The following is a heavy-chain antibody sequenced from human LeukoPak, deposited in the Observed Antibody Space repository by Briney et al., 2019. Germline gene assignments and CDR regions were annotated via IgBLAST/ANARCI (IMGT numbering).Heavy chain of an antibody. V-gene: IGHV3-7*01. J-gene: IGHJ4*02. D-gene: IGHD1-1*01. CDR3: ARDTYRFFDF. CDR1: GFTFSSYW. CDR2: INEDGSDE. Sequence: GGSLRLSCAASGFTFSSYWMSWVRQAPGKGLEWVANINEDGSDEYYVDSVKGRFTVSRDNAKNSLYLQMKSLRAEDTAIYYCARDTYRFFDFWGQGTLVTVSS.